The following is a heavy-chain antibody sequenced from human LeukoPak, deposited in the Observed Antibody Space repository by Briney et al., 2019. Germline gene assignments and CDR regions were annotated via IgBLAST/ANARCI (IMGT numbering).Heavy chain of an antibody. CDR3: MEWGIAAAANDAFDI. Sequence: SETLSLTCTVSGGSISSSSYYWGWIRQPPGKGLEWIGSIYYSGGTYYNPSLKSRVTISVDTSKNQFSLKLSSVTAADTAVYYCMEWGIAAAANDAFDIWGQGTMVTVSS. J-gene: IGHJ3*02. CDR2: IYYSGGT. V-gene: IGHV4-39*07. CDR1: GGSISSSSYY. D-gene: IGHD6-13*01.